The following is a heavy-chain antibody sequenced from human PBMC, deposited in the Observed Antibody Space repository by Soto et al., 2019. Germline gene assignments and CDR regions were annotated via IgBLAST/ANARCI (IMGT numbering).Heavy chain of an antibody. CDR3: AREYDILNWFDP. D-gene: IGHD3-9*01. V-gene: IGHV3-74*01. Sequence: GGSLRLSCAASGFTFSSYWMHWVRQAPGKGLVWVSRINSDGSSTSYADSVKGRFTISRDNAKNTLYLQMNGLRVEDSAVYYCAREYDILNWFDPWGQGTLVTVSS. CDR1: GFTFSSYW. J-gene: IGHJ5*02. CDR2: INSDGSST.